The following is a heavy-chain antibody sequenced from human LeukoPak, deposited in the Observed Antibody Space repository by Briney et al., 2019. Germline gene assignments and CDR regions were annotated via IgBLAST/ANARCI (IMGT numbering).Heavy chain of an antibody. CDR3: ARARGGYDFDY. V-gene: IGHV3-7*03. J-gene: IGHJ4*02. D-gene: IGHD5-12*01. Sequence: GGSLRLSCAASRFTFSSYWMSWVRQAPGKGLEWVANIKQDGSEKYYVGSVKGRFTISRDNAKNSLYLQLNSLRAEDTAVYYCARARGGYDFDYWGQGTLVTVSS. CDR1: RFTFSSYW. CDR2: IKQDGSEK.